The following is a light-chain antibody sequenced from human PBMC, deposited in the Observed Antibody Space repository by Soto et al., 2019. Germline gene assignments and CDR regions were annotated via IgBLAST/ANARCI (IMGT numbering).Light chain of an antibody. CDR1: QSISSW. CDR2: DAS. Sequence: DIQMTQSPSTLSASVGDRVTITCRASQSISSWLAWYQQKPGKAPKLLIYDASRLESGVPSRFSGSGSGTEFTLSISSLQPDDFSTYYCQQYNSYPLTFGGGTKVEIK. J-gene: IGKJ4*01. CDR3: QQYNSYPLT. V-gene: IGKV1-5*01.